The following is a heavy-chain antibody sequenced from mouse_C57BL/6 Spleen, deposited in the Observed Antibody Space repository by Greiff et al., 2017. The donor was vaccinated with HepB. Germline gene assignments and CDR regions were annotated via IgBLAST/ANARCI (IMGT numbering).Heavy chain of an antibody. CDR3: ARDPSYSLRKDY. CDR1: GYTFTSYW. J-gene: IGHJ2*01. Sequence: QVHVKQSGAELAKPGASVKLSCKASGYTFTSYWMHWVKQRPGQGLEWIGYINPSSGYTKYNQKFKDKATLTADKSSSTAYMQLSSLTYEDSALYYCARDPSYSLRKDYWGQGTTLTVSS. D-gene: IGHD2-12*01. CDR2: INPSSGYT. V-gene: IGHV1-7*01.